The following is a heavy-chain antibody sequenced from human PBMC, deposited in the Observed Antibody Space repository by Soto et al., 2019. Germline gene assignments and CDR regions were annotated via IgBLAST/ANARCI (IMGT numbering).Heavy chain of an antibody. CDR1: GFTFDGYA. D-gene: IGHD6-13*01. V-gene: IGHV3-9*01. CDR3: VKDESINWYSGHFRH. Sequence: LRLSCAASGFTFDGYAMHWVRQVPGKGLEWVSGINWNSGSIGYADSVKGRFAISRDNAKNSLHLQMNSLRAEDTAFYYCVKDESINWYSGHFRHWGQGTLVTVSS. J-gene: IGHJ1*01. CDR2: INWNSGSI.